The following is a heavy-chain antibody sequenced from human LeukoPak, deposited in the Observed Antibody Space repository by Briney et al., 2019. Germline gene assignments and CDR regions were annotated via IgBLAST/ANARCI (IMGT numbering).Heavy chain of an antibody. CDR3: ALRRVVPAARGAFDI. J-gene: IGHJ3*02. V-gene: IGHV1-18*01. Sequence: GASVKVSCKASGYTFTSYGISWVRQAPGQGLEWMGWISAYNGNTNYAQKLQGRVTMTTDTSTSTAYMELRSLRSDDTAVYYCALRRVVPAARGAFDIWGQGTMVTVSS. CDR1: GYTFTSYG. D-gene: IGHD2-2*01. CDR2: ISAYNGNT.